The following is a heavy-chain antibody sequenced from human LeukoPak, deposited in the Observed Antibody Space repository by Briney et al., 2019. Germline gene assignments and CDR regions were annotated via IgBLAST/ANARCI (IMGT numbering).Heavy chain of an antibody. Sequence: PSETLSLTCTVSGGSISTSDYYWGWIRQPPGKGLEWIGSVFYSGSTYYNPSLKSRVTISVDTSKNQFSLKLSSVTAADTAVYYCASYGDYSANFDYWGQGTLVTVSS. CDR3: ASYGDYSANFDY. J-gene: IGHJ4*02. CDR2: VFYSGST. D-gene: IGHD4-17*01. CDR1: GGSISTSDYY. V-gene: IGHV4-39*01.